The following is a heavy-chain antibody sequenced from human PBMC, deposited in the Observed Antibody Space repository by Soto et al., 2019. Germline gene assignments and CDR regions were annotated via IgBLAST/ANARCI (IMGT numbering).Heavy chain of an antibody. CDR2: IGWNSGGL. D-gene: IGHD1-20*01. J-gene: IGHJ4*02. CDR1: GFTFGDYA. CDR3: AKGPAGSRHNWYYFDY. Sequence: GGSLRLSCAASGFTFGDYAMHWVRQVPGKGLEWVSCIGWNSGGLAYADSVKGRFTISRDNADNSLYLQMNSLRAEDTALYYCAKGPAGSRHNWYYFDYWGQGTLVTVSS. V-gene: IGHV3-9*01.